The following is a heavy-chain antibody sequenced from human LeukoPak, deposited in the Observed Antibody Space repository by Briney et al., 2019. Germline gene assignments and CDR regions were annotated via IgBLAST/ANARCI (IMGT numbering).Heavy chain of an antibody. Sequence: SETLSLTCTASGGSISSSNYYWAWIRQSPGKGLEWIGSMYYTVSIYDNPSLKSRVTMSIDTSRNRFSLKLNSVTAADTAVYYCARQGATVTTPFDYWGQGTLVTVSS. CDR2: MYYTVSI. D-gene: IGHD4-4*01. J-gene: IGHJ4*02. CDR3: ARQGATVTTPFDY. CDR1: GGSISSSNYY. V-gene: IGHV4-39*01.